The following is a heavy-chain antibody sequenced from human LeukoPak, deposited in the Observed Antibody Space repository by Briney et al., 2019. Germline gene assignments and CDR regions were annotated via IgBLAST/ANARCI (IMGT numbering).Heavy chain of an antibody. D-gene: IGHD6-19*01. J-gene: IGHJ4*02. CDR1: GYSISSGYY. CDR2: IYHSGST. Sequence: SETLSLTCTVSGYSISSGYYWGWIRQPPGKGLEWIGSIYHSGSTYYNPSLKSRVTISVDTSKNQFSLKLSSVTAADTAVYYCARSGIAVAGPLFDYWGQGTLVTVSS. V-gene: IGHV4-38-2*02. CDR3: ARSGIAVAGPLFDY.